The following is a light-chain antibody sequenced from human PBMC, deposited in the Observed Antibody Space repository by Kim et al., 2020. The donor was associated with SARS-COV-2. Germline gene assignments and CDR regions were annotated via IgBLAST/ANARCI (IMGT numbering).Light chain of an antibody. CDR2: KAS. Sequence: SASVGDIVTITCRAIQSISTLLAWYQQKPGKAPKLLIYKASSLEGGVPSRFSGSGSGTEFTLTISSLQPDDFATYYCLQYNSYTNTFGQGTKLEI. J-gene: IGKJ2*01. CDR1: QSISTL. V-gene: IGKV1-5*03. CDR3: LQYNSYTNT.